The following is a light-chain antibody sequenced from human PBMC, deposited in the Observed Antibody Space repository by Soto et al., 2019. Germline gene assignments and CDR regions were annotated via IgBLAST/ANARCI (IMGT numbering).Light chain of an antibody. CDR2: KAS. J-gene: IGKJ2*01. V-gene: IGKV1-5*03. Sequence: DIQMTKSPSTLSASVGDRVTITCRASQSISSSLAWYQQKPGKAPNLLINKASNLENGVPSRFRGSGSGTEFTLSISILQTAGVAAYYRQNYNSYLYPFGQGTRLE. CDR3: QNYNSYLYP. CDR1: QSISSS.